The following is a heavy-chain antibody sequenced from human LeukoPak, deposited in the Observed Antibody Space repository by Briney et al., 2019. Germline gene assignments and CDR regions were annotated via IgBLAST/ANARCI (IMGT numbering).Heavy chain of an antibody. CDR3: ARDSGLLGYYFDY. CDR2: IKQDGGEK. Sequence: GGSLRLSCAASGFTFSSYWMSWVRQAPGKGLEWVANIKQDGGEKYYADSVKGRFTISRDNSKNTLYLQMNSLRAEDTAVYYCARDSGLLGYYFDYWGQGTLVTVSS. D-gene: IGHD3/OR15-3a*01. V-gene: IGHV3-7*01. J-gene: IGHJ4*02. CDR1: GFTFSSYW.